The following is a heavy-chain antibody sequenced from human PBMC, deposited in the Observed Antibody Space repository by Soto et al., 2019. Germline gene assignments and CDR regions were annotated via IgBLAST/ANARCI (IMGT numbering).Heavy chain of an antibody. CDR2: IIPIFGTA. J-gene: IGHJ6*02. Sequence: SVKVSCKASGGTFSSYAISWVRQAPGQGLEWMGGIIPIFGTANYAQKFQGRVTITADKSTSTAYMELSSLRSEDTAVYYCATTTVAHHLYYYYYGMDVWGQGTTVTVSS. D-gene: IGHD4-4*01. CDR1: GGTFSSYA. CDR3: ATTTVAHHLYYYYYGMDV. V-gene: IGHV1-69*06.